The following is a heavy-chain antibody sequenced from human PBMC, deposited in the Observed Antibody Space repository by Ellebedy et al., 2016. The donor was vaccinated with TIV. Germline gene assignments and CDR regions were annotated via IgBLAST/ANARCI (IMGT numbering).Heavy chain of an antibody. V-gene: IGHV4-59*01. CDR1: GRSISGYF. D-gene: IGHD4-17*01. CDR3: ARARGYGDYVRFDY. Sequence: MPGGSLRLSCTVSGRSISGYFWAWIRQPPGKGLEWIGWIYFSGTTNYNHSLKSRVTIAVDTSKNQFPLKLSSVTAADTAVYYCARARGYGDYVRFDYWGQGTLVTVSS. CDR2: IYFSGTT. J-gene: IGHJ4*02.